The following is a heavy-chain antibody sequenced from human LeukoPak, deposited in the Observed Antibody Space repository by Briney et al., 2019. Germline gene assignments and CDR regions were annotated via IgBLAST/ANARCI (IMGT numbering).Heavy chain of an antibody. V-gene: IGHV4-39*01. CDR1: GGSISSSSYY. Sequence: SETLSLTCTVSGGSISSSSYYWGWIRQPPGKGLEWIGSIYYSGSTYYNPSLKSRVTISVDTSKNQFSLKLSSVTAADTAVYYCARHGSRVMATIEDSWGQGTLVIVSS. CDR3: ARHGSRVMATIEDS. D-gene: IGHD5-12*01. J-gene: IGHJ4*02. CDR2: IYYSGST.